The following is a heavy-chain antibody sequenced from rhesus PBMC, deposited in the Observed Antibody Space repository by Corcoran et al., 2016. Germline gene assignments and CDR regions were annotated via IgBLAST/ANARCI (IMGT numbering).Heavy chain of an antibody. Sequence: HVKLQESAPGLVKPSETLSITCPVPGGSISGHHHWHRLRTRTGKGLEWIGAVYGNRASTNYNPSLKSRVTISKDTSKNQFSLRLASVTAADTAVYYCARQGYTDHLGGLDSWGQGVVVTVSS. V-gene: IGHV4-143*01. CDR3: ARQGYTDHLGGLDS. D-gene: IGHD2-39*02. CDR1: GGSISGHHH. CDR2: VYGNRAST. J-gene: IGHJ6*01.